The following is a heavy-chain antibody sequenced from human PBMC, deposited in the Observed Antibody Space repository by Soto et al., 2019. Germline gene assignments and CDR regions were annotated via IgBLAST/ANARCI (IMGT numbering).Heavy chain of an antibody. CDR1: GFTFSSYA. CDR2: ISGSGGST. D-gene: IGHD3-3*01. CDR3: AKDLVRFLEWFDAFDI. J-gene: IGHJ3*02. Sequence: EVQLLESGGGLVQPGGSLRLSCAASGFTFSSYAMSWVRQAPGKGLEWVSAISGSGGSTYYADSVKGRFTISRDNSKNTLYLQMNSLRAEDTAVYYCAKDLVRFLEWFDAFDICGQGTMVTVSS. V-gene: IGHV3-23*01.